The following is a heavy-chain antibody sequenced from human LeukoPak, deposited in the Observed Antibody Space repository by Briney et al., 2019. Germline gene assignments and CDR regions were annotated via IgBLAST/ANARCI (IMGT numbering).Heavy chain of an antibody. CDR2: INPNSGGT. Sequence: ASVKVSCKASGYTFTGYYMHWVRQAPGQGLEWMGWINPNSGGTNYAQKFQGRVTMTRDTSISRAYMELSRLRSDDTAVYYCARGGIEQQLVQDYWGQGTLVTVSS. CDR1: GYTFTGYY. CDR3: ARGGIEQQLVQDY. V-gene: IGHV1-2*02. J-gene: IGHJ4*01. D-gene: IGHD6-13*01.